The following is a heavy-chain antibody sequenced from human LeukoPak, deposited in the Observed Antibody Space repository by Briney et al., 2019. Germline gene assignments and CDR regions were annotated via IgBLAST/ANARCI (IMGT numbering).Heavy chain of an antibody. Sequence: PGGSLRLSCAASGFAFSNFAMSWVRQAPGKGLEWVSAMSGSGYYTYYVESVKGRFTISRDNSKNTLYLHMNSLRADDTAVYYCARHLGSPYYYDSSGYYASGWFDPWGQGTLVTVSS. D-gene: IGHD3-22*01. V-gene: IGHV3-23*01. J-gene: IGHJ5*02. CDR2: MSGSGYYT. CDR1: GFAFSNFA. CDR3: ARHLGSPYYYDSSGYYASGWFDP.